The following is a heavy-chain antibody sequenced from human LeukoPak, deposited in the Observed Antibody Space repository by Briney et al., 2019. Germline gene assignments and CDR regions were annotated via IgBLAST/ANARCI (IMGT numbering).Heavy chain of an antibody. D-gene: IGHD3-10*01. CDR2: VYSGGTT. Sequence: GGSLRLSCAASGFTVGNNQMTWVRQASGKGLEWVSLVYSGGTTRYADSVKGRFTISRDNSKNTVYLQMNSLRAEDTAVYFCARGYYAFGFDPWGQGTLVTVSS. V-gene: IGHV3-66*01. CDR3: ARGYYAFGFDP. CDR1: GFTVGNNQ. J-gene: IGHJ5*02.